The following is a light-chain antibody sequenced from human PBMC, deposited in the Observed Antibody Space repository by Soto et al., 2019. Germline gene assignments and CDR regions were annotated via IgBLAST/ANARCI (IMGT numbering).Light chain of an antibody. V-gene: IGLV7-46*01. CDR1: TGPVTSGRY. J-gene: IGLJ3*02. CDR3: LISYSGGRV. CDR2: DTS. Sequence: QPVVTQEPSVTVSPGGTVTLTCDSSTGPVTSGRYPYWFQQKPGQAPRTLIYDTSLKYSWTPARFSGSLLRGKAALTLSGARPEDEDDYCCLISYSGGRVFGGGTKVTVL.